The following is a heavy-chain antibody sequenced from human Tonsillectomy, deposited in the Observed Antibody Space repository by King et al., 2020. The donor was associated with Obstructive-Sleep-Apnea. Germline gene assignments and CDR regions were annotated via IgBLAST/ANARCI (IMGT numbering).Heavy chain of an antibody. CDR2: ILYDGSKI. Sequence: QVQLVESGGGVVQPGRSLRLSCAASGFTFSNYVMHWVRQAPGKGLEWVAVILYDGSKIYYADSVKGRFTISRDNSENTLYLQINSLRVEDTAVYYCARDLDYGEDYWGQGTLVTVSS. V-gene: IGHV3-30*04. J-gene: IGHJ4*02. CDR1: GFTFSNYV. D-gene: IGHD4-17*01. CDR3: ARDLDYGEDY.